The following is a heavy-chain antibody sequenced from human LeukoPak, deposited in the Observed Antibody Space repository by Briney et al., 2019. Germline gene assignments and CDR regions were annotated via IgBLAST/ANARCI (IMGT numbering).Heavy chain of an antibody. CDR3: ARRIRYYTGSGSYYSWFDP. D-gene: IGHD3-10*01. V-gene: IGHV4-39*01. Sequence: PSGTLSLTCTVSGDSISSRTYCWGWIRQPPGKGLEWIGSIYYSGTTYYNPSLKSRVTISVDTSKNQFSLKLSSVTAADTAVYYCARRIRYYTGSGSYYSWFDPWGQGTLVTVS. CDR1: GDSISSRTYC. CDR2: IYYSGTT. J-gene: IGHJ5*02.